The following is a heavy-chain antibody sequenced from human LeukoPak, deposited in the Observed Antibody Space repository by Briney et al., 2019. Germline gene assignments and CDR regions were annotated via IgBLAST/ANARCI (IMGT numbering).Heavy chain of an antibody. D-gene: IGHD3-16*02. CDR3: AKDGVILAPGIYWYMDV. CDR2: IYSGGST. Sequence: GGSLRLSCAASRFTFSSYWMSWVRQAPGKGLEWVSVIYSGGSTYYADSAKGRFTISRDNSKNTLYLEMNSLRAEDTAVFYCAKDGVILAPGIYWYMDVWGRGTTVTVSS. V-gene: IGHV3-66*02. J-gene: IGHJ6*03. CDR1: RFTFSSYW.